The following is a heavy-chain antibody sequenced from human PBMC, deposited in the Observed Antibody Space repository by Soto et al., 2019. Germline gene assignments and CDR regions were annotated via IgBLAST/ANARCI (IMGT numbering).Heavy chain of an antibody. V-gene: IGHV3-9*01. CDR1: GFTFHDYA. CDR2: ISWNSGNI. J-gene: IGHJ6*02. CDR3: AKEHSGYCSRTSCSYYYYYYGLDV. Sequence: EVHLVESGGGLVQPGGSLRLSCAASGFTFHDYAMHWVRQAPGKGLEWVSGISWNSGNIGYADSVKGRFTISRDNAKNSLFLQMNSLRPEDTAFYYCAKEHSGYCSRTSCSYYYYYYGLDVWGQGTTVTVSS. D-gene: IGHD2-2*01.